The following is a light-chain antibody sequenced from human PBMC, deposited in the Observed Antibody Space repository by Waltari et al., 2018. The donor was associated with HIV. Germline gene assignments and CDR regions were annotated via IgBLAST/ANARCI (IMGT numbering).Light chain of an antibody. CDR3: QQRNSWPPDVT. CDR1: QSVSSY. J-gene: IGKJ3*01. Sequence: EIVLTQSPAILSSTPGERVTLSCRASQSVSSYLAWYQQKPGQAPRLLMYDASNRATGIPARFSGSGSGKDFTLTIISLEPEDFAVYYCQQRNSWPPDVTFGPGTKVDIK. CDR2: DAS. V-gene: IGKV3-11*01.